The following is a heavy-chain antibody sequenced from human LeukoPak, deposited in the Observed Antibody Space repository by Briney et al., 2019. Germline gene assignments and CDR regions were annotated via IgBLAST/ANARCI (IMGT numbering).Heavy chain of an antibody. V-gene: IGHV4-59*08. Sequence: SETLSLTCTVSGGSISNYYWSWIRQPPGKGLEWIGFIYYSGSTNYNPSLKGRVTISVDTSKNQFSLKLSSVTAADTAVYYCARQNYGAAPLRYWGQGTLVTVSS. CDR3: ARQNYGAAPLRY. CDR1: GGSISNYY. J-gene: IGHJ4*02. CDR2: IYYSGST. D-gene: IGHD4/OR15-4a*01.